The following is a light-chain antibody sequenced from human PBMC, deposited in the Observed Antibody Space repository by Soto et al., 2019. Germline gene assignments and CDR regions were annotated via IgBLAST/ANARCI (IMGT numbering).Light chain of an antibody. V-gene: IGKV1-33*01. Sequence: EIQMTQSPSSLSASVGDRVTITCQASQDISNYLNWYQQKPGKAPKLLIYDASNLETGVPSRFSGSASGTEFTLTINSLQPEDFATYSCLQHYNYPWTFGQGTKVDIK. CDR2: DAS. CDR3: LQHYNYPWT. J-gene: IGKJ1*01. CDR1: QDISNY.